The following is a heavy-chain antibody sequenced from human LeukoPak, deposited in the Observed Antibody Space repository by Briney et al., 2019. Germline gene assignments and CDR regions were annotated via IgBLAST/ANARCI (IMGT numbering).Heavy chain of an antibody. CDR3: ARRGGAFDI. J-gene: IGHJ3*02. Sequence: ASVRVSCMASGDTFTSDYMYWVRQAPGQGLEWMGILSPSGGSTIYAQQFQGRVTMTRDTSTRTVYMQLSSLRSEDTAVYYCARRGGAFDIWGQGTMVTVSS. V-gene: IGHV1-46*01. D-gene: IGHD3-10*01. CDR2: LSPSGGST. CDR1: GDTFTSDY.